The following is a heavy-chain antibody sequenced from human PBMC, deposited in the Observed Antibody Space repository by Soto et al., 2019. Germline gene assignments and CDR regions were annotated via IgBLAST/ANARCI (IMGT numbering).Heavy chain of an antibody. J-gene: IGHJ6*02. CDR3: ARVSIPSFYYYGMDV. Sequence: WASVKVSCKASGYTFTSYYMHWVRQAPGQGLEWMGIINPSGGSTSYAQKFQGRVTMTRDTSTSTVYMELSSLRSEDTAVYYCARVSIPSFYYYGMDVWGQGTTVTVSS. V-gene: IGHV1-46*01. CDR1: GYTFTSYY. D-gene: IGHD2-2*01. CDR2: INPSGGST.